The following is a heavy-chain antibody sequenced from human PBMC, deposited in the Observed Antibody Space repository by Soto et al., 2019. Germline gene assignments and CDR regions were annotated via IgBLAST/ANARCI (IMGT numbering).Heavy chain of an antibody. CDR3: LRDPPYNWNALHVSGMDV. Sequence: GESLKISCKGSGYSFTSYWIGWVRQLPGKGLEWMGIIYPGDSDTRYSTSFQGQVTFSVDKSISTAYLEWNSLPVEDRALYYCLRDPPYNWNALHVSGMDVWGQGTTVTVS. CDR2: IYPGDSDT. CDR1: GYSFTSYW. D-gene: IGHD1-1*01. J-gene: IGHJ6*02. V-gene: IGHV5-51*01.